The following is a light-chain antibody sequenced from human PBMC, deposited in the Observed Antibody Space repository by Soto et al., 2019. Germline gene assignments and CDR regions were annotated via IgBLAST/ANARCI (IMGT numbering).Light chain of an antibody. CDR2: DAS. CDR1: QSVSSY. J-gene: IGKJ1*01. V-gene: IGKV3-11*01. Sequence: EIVLTQSPATLSLSPGERATLSCRASQSVSSYLAWYQQKPGQAPRLLIYDASNRATGIPARFSGSGSGTDVTLTISSLEPEDFAVYYCQQRSNGPQTFGQGTKVEIK. CDR3: QQRSNGPQT.